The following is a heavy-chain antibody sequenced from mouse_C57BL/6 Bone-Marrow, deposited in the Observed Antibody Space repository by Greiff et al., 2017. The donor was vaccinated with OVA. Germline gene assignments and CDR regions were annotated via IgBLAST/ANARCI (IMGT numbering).Heavy chain of an antibody. CDR1: GFNIKDYY. CDR2: IDPEDGDT. V-gene: IGHV14-1*01. CDR3: TPAYYSNHWYFDV. Sequence: VQLQQSGAELVRPGASVKLSCTASGFNIKDYYMHWVKQRPEQGLEWIGRIDPEDGDTEYAPKFQGKATMTADTSSNTAYLQLSSLTSEDTAVDYCTPAYYSNHWYFDVWGTGTTVTVSS. D-gene: IGHD2-5*01. J-gene: IGHJ1*03.